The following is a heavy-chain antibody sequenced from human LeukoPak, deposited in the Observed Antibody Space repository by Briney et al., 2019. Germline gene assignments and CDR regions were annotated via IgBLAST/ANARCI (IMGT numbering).Heavy chain of an antibody. Sequence: RASVRVSCKSSGYKFTADYIHWIRQAPGQGLEWMGWVNPDSGDTNYTQKYQGRLTLTRDTSVTTVYMELSSLTSDDTAVYYCARVWDASGWSNWFGPWGQETLVTVSS. J-gene: IGHJ5*02. D-gene: IGHD6-19*01. CDR1: GYKFTADY. V-gene: IGHV1-2*02. CDR3: ARVWDASGWSNWFGP. CDR2: VNPDSGDT.